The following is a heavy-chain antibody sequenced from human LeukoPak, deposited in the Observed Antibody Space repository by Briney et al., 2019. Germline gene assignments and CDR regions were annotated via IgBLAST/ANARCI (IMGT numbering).Heavy chain of an antibody. CDR3: AGDRETLGYCSSSTCLAAGSDY. J-gene: IGHJ4*02. CDR2: ITAYSGHT. V-gene: IGHV1-18*01. Sequence: GASVKVSCKASGYTFTSYGISWVRQAPGQGLEWMGWITAYSGHTNYAQKLQGRVTMTTDTSASTADMELRSLRSDDTAVYYCAGDRETLGYCSSSTCLAAGSDYWGQGTLVTVSS. CDR1: GYTFTSYG. D-gene: IGHD2-2*01.